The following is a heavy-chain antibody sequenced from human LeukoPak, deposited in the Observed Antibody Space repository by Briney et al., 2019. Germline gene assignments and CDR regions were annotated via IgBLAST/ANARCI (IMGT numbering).Heavy chain of an antibody. D-gene: IGHD6-13*01. CDR1: GFTFSSYG. CDR3: AKDWGYSSSWYNWFDP. CDR2: IRYDGSNK. Sequence: GGSLRLSCAASGFTFSSYGMHWVRQAPGKGLEWVAFIRYDGSNKYYADSVKGRFTISRDNSKNTLYLQMNSLRAEDTAVYYCAKDWGYSSSWYNWFDPWGQGTLVTVSS. V-gene: IGHV3-30*02. J-gene: IGHJ5*02.